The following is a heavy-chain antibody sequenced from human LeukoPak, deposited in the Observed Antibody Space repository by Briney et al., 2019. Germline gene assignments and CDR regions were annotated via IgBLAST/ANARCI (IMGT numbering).Heavy chain of an antibody. CDR3: ATQSSGWHIYYFDH. V-gene: IGHV1-69*04. J-gene: IGHJ4*02. Sequence: ASVKVSCKASGDSFSSDAISWVRQAPGQGYEWVGRIIPILGVTHYALKFRGRVTITADKSTSAADMELRSLTSDDTAVYYCATQSSGWHIYYFDHWGQGTLVTVSS. CDR2: IIPILGVT. D-gene: IGHD6-25*01. CDR1: GDSFSSDA.